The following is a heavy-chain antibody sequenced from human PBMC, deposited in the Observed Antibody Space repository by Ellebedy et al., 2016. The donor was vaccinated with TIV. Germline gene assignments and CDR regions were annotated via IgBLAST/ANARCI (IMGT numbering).Heavy chain of an antibody. J-gene: IGHJ6*02. CDR2: IGWNSGSK. D-gene: IGHD3-10*01. Sequence: SLKISCAASGFTFDDYAMHWVRQTPGKGLEWVSGIGWNSGSKDYADSVKGRFTISRDNSKNSLYLQMTSLRTEDTALYYCAKQVYGSGSYLHGMDVWGQGTTVAVSS. V-gene: IGHV3-9*01. CDR3: AKQVYGSGSYLHGMDV. CDR1: GFTFDDYA.